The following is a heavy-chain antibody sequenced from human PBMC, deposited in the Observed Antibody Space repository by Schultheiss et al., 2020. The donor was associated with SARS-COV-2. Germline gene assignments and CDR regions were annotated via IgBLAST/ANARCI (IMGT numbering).Heavy chain of an antibody. Sequence: GGSLRLSCAASGFMFSTYAIHWVRQAPGKGLEWVAVISYDGSNKYYADSVKGRFTISRDNSKNTLYLQMNSLRAGDTAVYYCARVRNAPTDIVVVVAALYDYWGQGTLVTVSS. V-gene: IGHV3-30-3*01. J-gene: IGHJ4*02. D-gene: IGHD2-15*01. CDR2: ISYDGSNK. CDR1: GFMFSTYA. CDR3: ARVRNAPTDIVVVVAALYDY.